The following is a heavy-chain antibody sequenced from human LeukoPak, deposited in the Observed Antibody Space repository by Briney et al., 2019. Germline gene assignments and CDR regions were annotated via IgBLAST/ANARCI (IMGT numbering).Heavy chain of an antibody. CDR3: ARGGGNRHFDS. CDR1: VGFTTYDY. CDR2: IHTTGST. Sequence: SETLSLTCSVSVGFTTYDYWNWIRQPPGKEPEWIGRIHTTGSTNYNPSLKSRLTMTLDKSKKQFSLKVTSMTAADTALYYCARGGGNRHFDSWGQGILVTVSS. J-gene: IGHJ4*02. D-gene: IGHD2-15*01. V-gene: IGHV4-4*07.